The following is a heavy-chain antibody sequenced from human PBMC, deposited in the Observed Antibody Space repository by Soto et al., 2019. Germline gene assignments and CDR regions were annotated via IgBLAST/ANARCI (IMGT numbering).Heavy chain of an antibody. V-gene: IGHV4-59*08. D-gene: IGHD6-13*01. Sequence: SETLSLTCTVSSGSINSHYWNWIRQTPEKRLEWIGFFYYTGSTSYNPSLKSRVSISVDTSKNQFSLKVRSVTAADTAIYYCARQLSTSLIFDHWGQGALVTVSS. J-gene: IGHJ4*02. CDR1: SGSINSHY. CDR2: FYYTGST. CDR3: ARQLSTSLIFDH.